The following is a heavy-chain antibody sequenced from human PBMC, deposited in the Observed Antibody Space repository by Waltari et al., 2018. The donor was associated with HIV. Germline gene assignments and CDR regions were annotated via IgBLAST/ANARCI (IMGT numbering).Heavy chain of an antibody. CDR2: NFHTGGG. Sequence: RLQESRPTLVKPSETLSLSCAVSGGSFISTNHNCAWIRQSPGKGLEWIANNFHTGGGYRNVSFGGRLSTTLHTTENRFLLILTSVPAADTGIYYCAGQIRLGGTVIDYFGNWGQGILVTVSS. CDR1: GGSFISTNHN. D-gene: IGHD1-7*01. J-gene: IGHJ4*02. CDR3: AGQIRLGGTVIDYFGN. V-gene: IGHV4-39*02.